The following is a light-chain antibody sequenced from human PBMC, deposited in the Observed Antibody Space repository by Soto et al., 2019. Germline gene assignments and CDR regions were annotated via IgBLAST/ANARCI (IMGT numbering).Light chain of an antibody. V-gene: IGKV3-20*01. J-gene: IGKJ1*01. Sequence: EIVLTQSAGTLSLSPGERATLSCRASQSVSSNYLAWYQQKPGQAPRPLIYGASSRATGIPDRFSGSGAGTEFTLTISRLESEDFAVYYCQQYGSSPWTFGQGTKVEIK. CDR2: GAS. CDR3: QQYGSSPWT. CDR1: QSVSSNY.